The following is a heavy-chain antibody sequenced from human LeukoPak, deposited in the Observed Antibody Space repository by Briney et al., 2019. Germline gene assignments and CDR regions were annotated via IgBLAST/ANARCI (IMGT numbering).Heavy chain of an antibody. J-gene: IGHJ4*02. Sequence: KHSQTLSLTCALSGDGLSSNSVAWNWARQPSSRGLEWRERTYYRSQWYNEYAASVRGRITINPDPSKNQFSLQLTSVTPEDTAVYYCARDQYCSSFACSFDYWGPGTLVTVSS. CDR3: ARDQYCSSFACSFDY. CDR1: GDGLSSNSVA. D-gene: IGHD2-2*01. CDR2: TYYRSQWYN. V-gene: IGHV6-1*01.